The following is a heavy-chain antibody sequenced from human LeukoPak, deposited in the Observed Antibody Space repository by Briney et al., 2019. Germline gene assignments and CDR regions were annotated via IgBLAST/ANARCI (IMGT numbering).Heavy chain of an antibody. J-gene: IGHJ4*02. V-gene: IGHV1-69*05. Sequence: EASVKVSCKASGGTFSSYAISWVRQAPGQGLEWMGGIIPIFGTANYAQKFQGRVTITTDESTSTAYMELSSLRSEVTAVYYCAKDLTMVVTPLGWPHDYWGQGTLVTVSS. CDR1: GGTFSSYA. D-gene: IGHD4-23*01. CDR2: IIPIFGTA. CDR3: AKDLTMVVTPLGWPHDY.